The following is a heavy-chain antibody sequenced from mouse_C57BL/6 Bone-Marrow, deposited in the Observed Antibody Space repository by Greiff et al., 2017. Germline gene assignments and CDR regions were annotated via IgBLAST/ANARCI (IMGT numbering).Heavy chain of an antibody. CDR2: IDPSDSYT. CDR1: GYTFTSYW. V-gene: IGHV1-69*01. Sequence: QVQLQQPGAELVMPGASVKLSCKASGYTFTSYWMHWVKQRPGQGLEWIGEIDPSDSYTNYNQKFKGKSTLTVDKSSSTAYMQLSSLTSEDSAVYYCAYDYDGSWYVDVWGRGTTVTVSA. D-gene: IGHD2-4*01. J-gene: IGHJ1*03. CDR3: AYDYDGSWYVDV.